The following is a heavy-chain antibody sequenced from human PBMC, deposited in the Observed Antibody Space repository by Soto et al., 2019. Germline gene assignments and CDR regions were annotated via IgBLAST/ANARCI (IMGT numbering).Heavy chain of an antibody. CDR3: ARHRTHSSSWVDY. Sequence: PSETLSLTCTVSGGSISSYYWSWIRQPPGKGLEWIGYIYYSGSTNYNPSLKSRVTISVDTSKNQFPLKLSSVTAADTAVYYCARHRTHSSSWVDYWGQGTLVTVS. CDR1: GGSISSYY. V-gene: IGHV4-59*01. J-gene: IGHJ4*02. D-gene: IGHD6-13*01. CDR2: IYYSGST.